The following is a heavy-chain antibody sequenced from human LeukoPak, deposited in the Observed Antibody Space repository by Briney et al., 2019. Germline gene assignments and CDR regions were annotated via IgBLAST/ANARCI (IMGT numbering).Heavy chain of an antibody. CDR1: GFTFSSYA. D-gene: IGHD3-9*01. CDR2: ISGSGGGT. V-gene: IGHV3-23*01. Sequence: GGSLRLSCAASGFTFSSYAMSWVRQAPGKGLEWVSAISGSGGGTYYADSVKGRFTISRDNSKNTLYLQMNSLRAEDTAVYYCAKGGYVLRYFDWPQAPYYFDYWGQGTLVTVSS. J-gene: IGHJ4*02. CDR3: AKGGYVLRYFDWPQAPYYFDY.